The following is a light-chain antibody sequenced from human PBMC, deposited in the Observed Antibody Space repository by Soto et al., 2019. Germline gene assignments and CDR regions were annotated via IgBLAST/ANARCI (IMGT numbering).Light chain of an antibody. CDR3: QQLNNYPLT. Sequence: DTQLTQSPSCLSAPEGERFAITIRVSQGISSHLAWYQQKPGKASTLLIYASSTLQSGPPSRSSARGPGTEFTPTLSCLQAEGFGTYYCQQLNNYPLTFGGGTKVDIK. V-gene: IGKV1-9*01. J-gene: IGKJ4*01. CDR1: QGISSH. CDR2: ASS.